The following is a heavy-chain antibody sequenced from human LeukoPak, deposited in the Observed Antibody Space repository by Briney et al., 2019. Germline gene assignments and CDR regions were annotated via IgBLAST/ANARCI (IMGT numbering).Heavy chain of an antibody. CDR3: ARDATAD. Sequence: SETLSLTCTVSGGSISSSTYYWGWIRQPPGKGLEWIGSIYHSGSTYYNPSLKSRVTISVDTSKNQFSLKLSSVAAADTAVYYCARDATADWGQGTLVTVSS. CDR1: GGSISSSTYY. V-gene: IGHV4-39*07. J-gene: IGHJ4*02. CDR2: IYHSGST.